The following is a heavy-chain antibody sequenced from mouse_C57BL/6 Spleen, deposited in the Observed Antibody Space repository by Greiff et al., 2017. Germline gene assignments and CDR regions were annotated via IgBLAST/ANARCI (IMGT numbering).Heavy chain of an antibody. CDR1: GFTFSSYA. D-gene: IGHD2-1*01. CDR3: AREGDYYSLYAMDY. Sequence: EVKLMESGGGLVKPGGSLKLSCAASGFTFSSYAMSWVRQTPEKRLEWVATISDGGSYTYYPDNVKGRFTISRDNAKNNLYLQMSHLKSEDTAMYYCAREGDYYSLYAMDYWGQGTSVTVSS. J-gene: IGHJ4*01. V-gene: IGHV5-4*01. CDR2: ISDGGSYT.